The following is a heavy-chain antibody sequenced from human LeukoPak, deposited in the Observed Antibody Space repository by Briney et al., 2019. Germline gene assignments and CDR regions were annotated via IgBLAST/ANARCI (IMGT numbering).Heavy chain of an antibody. J-gene: IGHJ4*02. CDR1: EFTFSSHA. V-gene: IGHV3-23*01. D-gene: IGHD6-19*01. CDR2: ISGGGEST. CDR3: AKGKYSSGGVPDY. Sequence: GVTLRLSCITSEFTFSSHAMNWVRKAPGKGLERVSSISGGGESTYYADSVKGRFTVSRDNSKNTLYLQINSLRGEDTAVYYCAKGKYSSGGVPDYWGQGTLVTVSS.